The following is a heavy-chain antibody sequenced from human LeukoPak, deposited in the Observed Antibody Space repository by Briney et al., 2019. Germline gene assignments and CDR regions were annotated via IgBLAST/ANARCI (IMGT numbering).Heavy chain of an antibody. CDR1: GGSISSGGYY. D-gene: IGHD3-22*01. J-gene: IGHJ4*02. CDR3: ARAPKYYYDSSGYYSYFDY. CDR2: IYHSGST. V-gene: IGHV4-30-2*01. Sequence: SETLSLTCTVSGGSISSGGYYWSWIRQPPGKGLEWIGYIYHSGSTYYNPSLKSRVTISVDRSKNQFSLKLSSVTAADTAVYYCARAPKYYYDSSGYYSYFDYWGQGTLVTVSS.